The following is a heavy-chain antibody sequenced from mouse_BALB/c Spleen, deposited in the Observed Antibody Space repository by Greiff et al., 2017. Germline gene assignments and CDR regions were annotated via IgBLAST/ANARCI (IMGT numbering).Heavy chain of an antibody. CDR3: ARRTRQYFDY. CDR1: GFAFSSYD. Sequence: EVMLVESGGGLVKPGGSLKLSCAASGFAFSSYDMSWVRQTPEKRLEWVAYISSGGGSTYYPDTVKGRFTISRDNAKNTLYLQMSSLKSEDTAMYYCARRTRQYFDYWGQGTTLTVSS. D-gene: IGHD3-2*01. V-gene: IGHV5-12-1*01. J-gene: IGHJ2*01. CDR2: ISSGGGST.